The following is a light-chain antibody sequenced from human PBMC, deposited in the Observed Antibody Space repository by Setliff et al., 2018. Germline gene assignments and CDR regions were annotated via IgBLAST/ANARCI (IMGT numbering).Light chain of an antibody. CDR2: DNN. CDR1: SSNIGNNY. CDR3: GTWDSSLSAGGV. Sequence: ARVQEVTISCSGSSSNIGNNYVSWYQQLPGTAPKLLIYDNNKRPSGIPDRFSGSKSGTSATLGITGLQTGDEADYYCGTWDSSLSAGGVFGTGTKVTVL. J-gene: IGLJ1*01. V-gene: IGLV1-51*01.